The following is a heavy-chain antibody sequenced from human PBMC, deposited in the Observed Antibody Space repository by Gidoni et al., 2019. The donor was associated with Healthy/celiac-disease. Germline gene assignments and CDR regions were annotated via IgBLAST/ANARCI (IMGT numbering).Heavy chain of an antibody. Sequence: EVQLVESGGGLVQPGGSLRLSCAASGFTFSSYWMSWVRQAPGKGLGWVANRKQDGSEKYYVDSVKGRFTISRDNAKNSLYLQMNSLRAEDTAVYYCAREGGDDSYDYWGQGTLVTVSS. J-gene: IGHJ4*02. D-gene: IGHD3-3*01. CDR2: RKQDGSEK. CDR1: GFTFSSYW. CDR3: AREGGDDSYDY. V-gene: IGHV3-7*01.